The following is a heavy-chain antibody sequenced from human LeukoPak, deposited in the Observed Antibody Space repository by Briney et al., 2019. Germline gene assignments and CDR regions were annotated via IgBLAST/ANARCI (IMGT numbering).Heavy chain of an antibody. CDR3: AGGIAAATRSFDY. D-gene: IGHD6-13*01. Sequence: SETLSLTCTVSGGSISSSSYYWGWIRQPPGKGLEWIGSIYYSGSTYYNPSLKSRVTISVDTSKNQFSLKLSSVTAADTAVYYCAGGIAAATRSFDYWGQGTLVTVSS. CDR1: GGSISSSSYY. J-gene: IGHJ4*02. CDR2: IYYSGST. V-gene: IGHV4-39*01.